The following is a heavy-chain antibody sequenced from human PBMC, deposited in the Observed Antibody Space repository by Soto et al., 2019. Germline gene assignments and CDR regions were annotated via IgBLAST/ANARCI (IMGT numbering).Heavy chain of an antibody. Sequence: QVQLQESGPGLVKPSETLPLTCSVSGGSLRRYSWTWIRQPAGKGREWIGRIHSRGSTNYNPSLKSRVARSVDTSKNQFSLRLSSVTAADTAVYYCAREGGYDTSGYYRNFFDPWGQGTLVTVSS. V-gene: IGHV4-4*07. CDR3: AREGGYDTSGYYRNFFDP. CDR1: GGSLRRYS. D-gene: IGHD3-22*01. J-gene: IGHJ5*02. CDR2: IHSRGST.